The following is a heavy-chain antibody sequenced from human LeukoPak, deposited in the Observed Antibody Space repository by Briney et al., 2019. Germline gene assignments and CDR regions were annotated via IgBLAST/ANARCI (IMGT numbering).Heavy chain of an antibody. Sequence: SETLSLTCTVSGGSISSYYWSWIRQPPGKGLEWIGYIYYSGSTNYNASLNSRVTISVDTSKNQFSLKLSSVTAADTAVYYCASSVAANWFDPWGQGTLVTVSS. V-gene: IGHV4-59*01. D-gene: IGHD6-19*01. CDR1: GGSISSYY. CDR3: ASSVAANWFDP. J-gene: IGHJ5*02. CDR2: IYYSGST.